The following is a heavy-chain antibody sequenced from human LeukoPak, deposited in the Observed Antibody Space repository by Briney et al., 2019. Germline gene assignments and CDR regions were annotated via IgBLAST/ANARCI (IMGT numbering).Heavy chain of an antibody. D-gene: IGHD2-2*01. V-gene: IGHV3-7*01. Sequence: TGGSLRLSCAASGFTFSSYWMSWVRQAPGKGLEWVANIKQDGSEKYYVDSVKGRFTISRDNAKNSLYLQMNSLRAEDTAVYYCATCSSTGCLYYYYMDVWGKGTTVTVSS. J-gene: IGHJ6*03. CDR3: ATCSSTGCLYYYYMDV. CDR2: IKQDGSEK. CDR1: GFTFSSYW.